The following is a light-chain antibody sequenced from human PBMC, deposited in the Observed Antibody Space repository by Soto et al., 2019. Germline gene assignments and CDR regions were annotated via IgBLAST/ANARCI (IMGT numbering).Light chain of an antibody. V-gene: IGLV2-14*03. Sequence: QSALTQPASVSGSPGQLITISCTGTISDVSGYNFVSWYQQYPGEAPKLMIYDVSNRPSGVSNRFSGSKSGNTASLTISGLQAEDEADYYCSSYTSSNTYVFGTGTKVTVL. CDR1: ISDVSGYNF. CDR3: SSYTSSNTYV. CDR2: DVS. J-gene: IGLJ1*01.